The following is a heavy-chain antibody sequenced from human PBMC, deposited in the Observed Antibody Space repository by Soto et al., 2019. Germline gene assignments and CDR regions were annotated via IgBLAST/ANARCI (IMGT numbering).Heavy chain of an antibody. V-gene: IGHV1-69*12. J-gene: IGHJ6*02. CDR2: TIPMFGTT. CDR1: GGTFNNYA. CDR3: TRCGIRYHSIGFYLGIDGMDV. D-gene: IGHD3-22*01. Sequence: QVQLVQSGAEVMKPESSVRVSCKASGGTFNNYAITWVRQAPGQGLEWMGGTIPMFGTTNYAEKFQGRVTITADESTNTAYMELSSLRSEDTAVYYCTRCGIRYHSIGFYLGIDGMDVWGQGTTVIVSS.